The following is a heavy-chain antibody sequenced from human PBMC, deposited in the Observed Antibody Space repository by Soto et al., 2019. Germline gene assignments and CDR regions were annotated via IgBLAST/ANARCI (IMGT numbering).Heavy chain of an antibody. J-gene: IGHJ5*02. CDR3: ARDRSQPGERYCTNGVCSLVDP. CDR2: ISSSSSYI. Sequence: GGSLRLSCAASGFTFSSYSMNWVRQAPGKGLEWVSSISSSSSYIYYADSVKGRFTISRDNAKNSLYLQMNSLRAEDTAVYYCARDRSQPGERYCTNGVCSLVDPWGQGTLITVSS. V-gene: IGHV3-21*01. CDR1: GFTFSSYS. D-gene: IGHD2-8*01.